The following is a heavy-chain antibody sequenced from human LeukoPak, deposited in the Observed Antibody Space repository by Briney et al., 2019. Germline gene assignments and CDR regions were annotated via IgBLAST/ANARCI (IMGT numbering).Heavy chain of an antibody. J-gene: IGHJ4*02. CDR3: ARADGDYAGY. V-gene: IGHV4-30-4*08. D-gene: IGHD4-17*01. CDR2: IYYSGST. Sequence: SETLSLTCTVSGGSISSYYWSWIRQPPGKGLEWIGYIYYSGSTYYNPSLKSRVTISVDTSKNQFSLKLSSVTAADTAVYYCARADGDYAGYWGQGTLVTVSS. CDR1: GGSISSYY.